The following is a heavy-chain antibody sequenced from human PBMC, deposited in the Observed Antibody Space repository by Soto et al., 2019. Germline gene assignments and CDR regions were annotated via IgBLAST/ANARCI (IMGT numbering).Heavy chain of an antibody. CDR2: IVVGSGNT. J-gene: IGHJ6*02. CDR3: AALKRGRYGMDV. CDR1: GFTFTSSA. V-gene: IGHV1-58*01. D-gene: IGHD3-10*01. Sequence: SVKVSCKASGFTFTSSAVQWVRQARGQRLEWIGWIVVGSGNTNYAQKFQERATITRDMSTSTAYMELSSLRSEDTAVYYCAALKRGRYGMDVWGQGTTVTVSS.